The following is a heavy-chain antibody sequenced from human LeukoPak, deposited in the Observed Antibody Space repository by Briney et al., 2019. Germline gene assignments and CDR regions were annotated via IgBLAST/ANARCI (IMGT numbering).Heavy chain of an antibody. Sequence: GASLRLSCAASGFTFSSYGMHWVRQAPGKGLEWVAVIWNDGNNKYYADSVKGRFTISRDNSKNTLYLQMNSLRAADTAVYYCVKVTEGSSWYGIEYWGQGTLVTVSS. J-gene: IGHJ4*02. CDR3: VKVTEGSSWYGIEY. CDR1: GFTFSSYG. D-gene: IGHD6-13*01. V-gene: IGHV3-33*06. CDR2: IWNDGNNK.